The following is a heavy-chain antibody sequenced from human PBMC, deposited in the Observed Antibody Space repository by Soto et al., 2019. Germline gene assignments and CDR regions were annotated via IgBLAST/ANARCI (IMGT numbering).Heavy chain of an antibody. V-gene: IGHV1-8*01. J-gene: IGHJ4*02. D-gene: IGHD3-3*01. Sequence: QVLLVQSGADVKKPGASVKVSCKTSGYTFTEFDINWVRQAPGQGLEWMGWLNTNTGKTGYAQKFQGRVTMTRDTSTSSAYMELRRLRSEDTSVYYCARVVHFFGGHAGYWGQGTLVTVSS. CDR3: ARVVHFFGGHAGY. CDR1: GYTFTEFD. CDR2: LNTNTGKT.